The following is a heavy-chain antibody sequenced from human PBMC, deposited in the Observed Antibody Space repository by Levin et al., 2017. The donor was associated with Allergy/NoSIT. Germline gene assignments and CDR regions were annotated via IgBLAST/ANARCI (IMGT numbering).Heavy chain of an antibody. Sequence: ASVKVSCKASGGTFSSYAISWVRQAPGQGLEWMGGIIPIFGTANYAQKFQGRVTITADESTSTAYMELSSLRSEDTAVYYCARDLEPPSSGCSGGSCYRPGWYNWFDPWGQGTLVTVSS. CDR3: ARDLEPPSSGCSGGSCYRPGWYNWFDP. CDR2: IIPIFGTA. D-gene: IGHD2-15*01. J-gene: IGHJ5*02. CDR1: GGTFSSYA. V-gene: IGHV1-69*13.